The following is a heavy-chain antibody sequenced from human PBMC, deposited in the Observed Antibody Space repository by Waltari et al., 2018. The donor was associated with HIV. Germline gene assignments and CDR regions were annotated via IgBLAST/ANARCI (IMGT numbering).Heavy chain of an antibody. CDR1: GYIFTSYG. Sequence: QVQLVQSGAEVKKPGASVKVSCKAFGYIFTSYGISWVRQAPGQGLEYMGWISTYNGNTNYAQKFQGRVTVTTDTSTSTAYMELRSLRSDDTAVYYCARVSLGNPDAVDANWFDPWGQGTLVTVSS. V-gene: IGHV1-18*01. CDR3: ARVSLGNPDAVDANWFDP. D-gene: IGHD1-1*01. J-gene: IGHJ5*02. CDR2: ISTYNGNT.